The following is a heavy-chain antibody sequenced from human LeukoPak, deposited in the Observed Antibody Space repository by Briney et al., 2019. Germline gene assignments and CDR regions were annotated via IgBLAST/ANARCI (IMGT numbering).Heavy chain of an antibody. J-gene: IGHJ4*02. Sequence: PSKTLSLTCTVAGGSISSSSYYWGWIRQPPGKGLEWIGSIYYSGSTYCNPSLKSRVTISVDTSKNQFSLKLSSVTAADTAVYYCALRYSSSWQRGFDYWGQGTLVTVSS. V-gene: IGHV4-39*01. D-gene: IGHD6-13*01. CDR3: ALRYSSSWQRGFDY. CDR1: GGSISSSSYY. CDR2: IYYSGST.